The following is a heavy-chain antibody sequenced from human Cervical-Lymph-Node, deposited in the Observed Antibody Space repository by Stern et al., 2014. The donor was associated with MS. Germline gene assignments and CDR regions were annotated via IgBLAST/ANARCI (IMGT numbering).Heavy chain of an antibody. CDR3: ARLKGSLTRGTYFDF. CDR1: GYSFTKSW. V-gene: IGHV5-51*03. Sequence: ELQLVQSGAEVEKPGDSLKISCKGSGYSFTKSWIGWVRQMPGKGLEWMGFILPGDSDTRYSPSFQGLVTISADTSLHPASLQWSSLKASDTAIYYCARLKGSLTRGTYFDFWGQGTLVSVSS. CDR2: ILPGDSDT. D-gene: IGHD4-17*01. J-gene: IGHJ4*02.